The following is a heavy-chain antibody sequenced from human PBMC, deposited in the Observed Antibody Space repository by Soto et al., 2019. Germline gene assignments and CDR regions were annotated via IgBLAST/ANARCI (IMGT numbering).Heavy chain of an antibody. CDR3: AKDLGVGFGGV. V-gene: IGHV1-18*01. Sequence: QVQLVQSGAEVKKPGASVKVSCKASGYTFTSYGISWVRQAPGQGLEWMGWISAYNGNTKYAQKHQGRVTMTTDTTPRPTFMELRSLRSEDPAVYYWAKDLGVGFGGVLGQRNPVTRSS. J-gene: IGHJ6*01. D-gene: IGHD3-16*01. CDR2: ISAYNGNT. CDR1: GYTFTSYG.